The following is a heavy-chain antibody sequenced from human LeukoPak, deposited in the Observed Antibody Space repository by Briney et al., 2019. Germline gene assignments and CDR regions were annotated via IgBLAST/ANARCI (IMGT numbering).Heavy chain of an antibody. CDR3: AGMRLLWFGEL. J-gene: IGHJ4*02. D-gene: IGHD3-10*01. CDR2: IIPILGIA. CDR1: VGTFTSYA. V-gene: IGHV1-69*04. Sequence: ASVKLSCTPSVGTFTSYAISWVRQAPGQGLEWMGRIIPILGIANYAQKFQGRVTITADKSTSTAYMELSSLRSEDTAVYYCAGMRLLWFGELWGQGTLVTVSS.